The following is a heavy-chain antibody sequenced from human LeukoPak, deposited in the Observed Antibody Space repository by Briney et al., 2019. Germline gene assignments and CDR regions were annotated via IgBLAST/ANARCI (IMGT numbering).Heavy chain of an antibody. D-gene: IGHD3-3*01. J-gene: IGHJ3*02. Sequence: GGSLRLSCAASGFTFSSYAMSWVRQAPGKGLEWVSAISGSGGSTYYADSVKGRFTISRDNSKNTLYLQMNSLRAEDTAVYYCAKDTLGVVSNAEAFDIWGQGTMVTVSS. CDR3: AKDTLGVVSNAEAFDI. CDR1: GFTFSSYA. CDR2: ISGSGGST. V-gene: IGHV3-23*01.